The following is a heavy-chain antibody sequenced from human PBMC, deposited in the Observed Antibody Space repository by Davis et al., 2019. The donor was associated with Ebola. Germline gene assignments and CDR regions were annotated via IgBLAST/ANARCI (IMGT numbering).Heavy chain of an antibody. D-gene: IGHD3-3*01. CDR1: GFTFSDYY. CDR3: ARSGLSFGVVKYHYGMDA. Sequence: GESLKISCAASGFTFSDYYMSWIRQAPGKGLEWVSYISSSSSYTYYADSVKGRFTISRDNSKKTMYLQMNSLRGEDTAVYYCARSGLSFGVVKYHYGMDAWGKGTTVTVSS. J-gene: IGHJ6*04. CDR2: ISSSSSYT. V-gene: IGHV3-11*03.